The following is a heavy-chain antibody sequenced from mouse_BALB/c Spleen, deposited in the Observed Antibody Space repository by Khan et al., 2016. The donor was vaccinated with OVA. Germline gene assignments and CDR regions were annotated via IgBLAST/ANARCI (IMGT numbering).Heavy chain of an antibody. Sequence: EVELVESGGGLVQPGGSRKLSCAASGFTFSSFGMHWVRQAPEKGLEWVAYISSGSSTIYYADTVKGRFTISRDNPKKTLFLQMTSLRSEDTAMYYCAREDYGHWYFDVWGAGTTVTVSS. CDR3: AREDYGHWYFDV. J-gene: IGHJ1*01. CDR2: ISSGSSTI. V-gene: IGHV5-17*02. D-gene: IGHD1-1*02. CDR1: GFTFSSFG.